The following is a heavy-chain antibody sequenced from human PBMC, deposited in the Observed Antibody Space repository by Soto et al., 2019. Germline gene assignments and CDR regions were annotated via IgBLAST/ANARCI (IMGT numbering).Heavy chain of an antibody. CDR2: IWYDGSNK. CDR1: GFTFSSYG. CDR3: ARDSSSSSGYFDY. J-gene: IGHJ4*02. Sequence: GGSLRLSCAASGFTFSSYGMHWVRQAPGKGLEWVAVIWYDGSNKYYADSVKGRFTISRDNSKNTLYLQMNSLRAEDTAVYSCARDSSSSSGYFDYWGQGTLVTVSS. D-gene: IGHD6-6*01. V-gene: IGHV3-33*08.